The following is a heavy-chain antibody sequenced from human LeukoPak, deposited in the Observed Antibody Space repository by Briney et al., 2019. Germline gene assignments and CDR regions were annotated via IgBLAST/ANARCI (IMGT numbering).Heavy chain of an antibody. CDR3: AREVGGCYDY. Sequence: PGGSLRLSCAASGFTFSSYSMNWVRQAPGKGLEWVSSISSSSSYIYYADSVKGRFTISRDNAKNSLYLQMNSLRAEDTAAYYCAREVGGCYDYWGQGTLVTVSS. CDR1: GFTFSSYS. J-gene: IGHJ4*02. D-gene: IGHD2-15*01. V-gene: IGHV3-21*01. CDR2: ISSSSSYI.